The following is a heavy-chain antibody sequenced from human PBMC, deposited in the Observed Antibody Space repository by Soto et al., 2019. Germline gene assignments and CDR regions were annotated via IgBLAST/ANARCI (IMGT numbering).Heavy chain of an antibody. CDR1: GYTFTSYA. V-gene: IGHV1-3*01. CDR2: INAGNGNT. J-gene: IGHJ5*02. Sequence: ASVKVSFKASGYTFTSYAMHWVRQAPGQRLEWMGWINAGNGNTKYSQKFQGRVTITRDTSASTAYMELSSLRSEDTAVYYCARGPSDYDFWRGYSLRTWYASWGQGTLVTGSS. D-gene: IGHD3-3*01. CDR3: ARGPSDYDFWRGYSLRTWYAS.